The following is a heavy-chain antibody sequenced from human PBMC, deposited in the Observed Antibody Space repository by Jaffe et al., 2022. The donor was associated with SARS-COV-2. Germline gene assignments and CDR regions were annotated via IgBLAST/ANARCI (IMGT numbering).Heavy chain of an antibody. Sequence: EVHLVESGGGLVQPGGSLRLSCVVSGFTFSKHWMSWVRQAPGKGLEWVANVKEDGSETYYVDSVRGRCTISRDNAKNSMYLQMNSLRAEDTAVYYCARLQWLRGRFDYWGQGTLVTVSS. D-gene: IGHD5-12*01. CDR3: ARLQWLRGRFDY. V-gene: IGHV3-7*01. CDR1: GFTFSKHW. CDR2: VKEDGSET. J-gene: IGHJ4*02.